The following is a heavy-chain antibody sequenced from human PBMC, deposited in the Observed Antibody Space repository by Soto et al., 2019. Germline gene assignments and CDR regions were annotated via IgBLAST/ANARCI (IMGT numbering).Heavy chain of an antibody. CDR3: ARGLRWTRSFDF. CDR2: IYYSGST. J-gene: IGHJ4*02. D-gene: IGHD1-1*01. Sequence: PSETLSVTCTVSGGSISSYYWSWIRQPPGKGLEWIGYIYYSGSTNYNPSLKSRVTISVDTSKNQFSLKLSSVTAADTAVYYCARGLRWTRSFDFWGQGTLVTVSS. CDR1: GGSISSYY. V-gene: IGHV4-59*08.